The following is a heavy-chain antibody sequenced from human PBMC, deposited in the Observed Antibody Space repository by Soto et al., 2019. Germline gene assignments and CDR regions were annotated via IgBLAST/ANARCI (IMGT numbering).Heavy chain of an antibody. CDR3: ARLYTSGWYYDH. J-gene: IGHJ4*02. CDR2: ITKSSSPT. V-gene: IGHV3-48*02. D-gene: IGHD6-19*01. CDR1: GFTFSTYS. Sequence: WGSLRLSCVASGFTFSTYSMNWVRQAPGKGLEWLSHITKSSSPTYYADSVKGRFTISRDNGKNSVYLQMNSLRDEDTAVYYCARLYTSGWYYDHWGRGTLVTVSS.